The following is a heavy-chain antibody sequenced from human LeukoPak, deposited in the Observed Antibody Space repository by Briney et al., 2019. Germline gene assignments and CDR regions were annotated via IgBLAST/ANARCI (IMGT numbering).Heavy chain of an antibody. V-gene: IGHV3-23*01. Sequence: GGTLRLSCAASGFTFSSYAMSWVRQAPGKELEWVSAISGSGGSTYYADSVKGRFTISRDNSKSTLYLQMNSLRAEDTAVYYCAKVLLRYFRYGMDVWGQGTTVTVSS. CDR2: ISGSGGST. D-gene: IGHD3-9*01. J-gene: IGHJ6*02. CDR1: GFTFSSYA. CDR3: AKVLLRYFRYGMDV.